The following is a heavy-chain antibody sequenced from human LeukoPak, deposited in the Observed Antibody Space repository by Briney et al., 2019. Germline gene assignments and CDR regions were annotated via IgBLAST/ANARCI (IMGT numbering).Heavy chain of an antibody. Sequence: GGSLRLSCAASGFTVSSNFMNWVRRAPGKGLEWVSVIYSDGTTYYADSVKGRFTISRDNSKNTLYLQMNSLRAEDTAVYYCAKKPGWLTPRYFDYWGQGTLVTVSS. CDR1: GFTVSSNF. CDR2: IYSDGTT. CDR3: AKKPGWLTPRYFDY. V-gene: IGHV3-66*01. J-gene: IGHJ4*02. D-gene: IGHD5-18*01.